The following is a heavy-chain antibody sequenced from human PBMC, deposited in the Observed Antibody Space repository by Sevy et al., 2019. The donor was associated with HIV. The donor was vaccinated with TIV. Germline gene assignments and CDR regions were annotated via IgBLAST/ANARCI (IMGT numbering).Heavy chain of an antibody. V-gene: IGHV1-2*02. CDR3: ARGGSDGNY. D-gene: IGHD5-12*01. CDR2: INAASGVT. J-gene: IGHJ4*02. Sequence: ASVKVSCKASGYTFSDYSIYWIRQAPGQGFEWMGWINAASGVTNFAQKFQGRVTMTRDMSINTAYMEVYRLTSDDTAVYYCARGGSDGNYWGQGTLVTVSS. CDR1: GYTFSDYS.